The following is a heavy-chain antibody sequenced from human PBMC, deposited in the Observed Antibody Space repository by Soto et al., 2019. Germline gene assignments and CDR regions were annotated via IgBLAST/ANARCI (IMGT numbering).Heavy chain of an antibody. J-gene: IGHJ6*02. CDR3: ARHRDSDSSGYYSYYYGMDV. V-gene: IGHV4-39*01. CDR1: SAPVSSTTYT. CDR2: VYYGGRS. D-gene: IGHD3-22*01. Sequence: SVTMSLTCPVASAPVSSTTYTWGWIRQPPGKGLEWVASVYYGGRSYCNPTLNSRVTISVDTSKNQFSLKMTSVTAADTAVYYCARHRDSDSSGYYSYYYGMDVWGQGTTVTVSS.